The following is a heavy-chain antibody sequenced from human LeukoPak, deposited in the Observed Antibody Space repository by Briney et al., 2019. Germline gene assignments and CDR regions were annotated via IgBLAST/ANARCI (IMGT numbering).Heavy chain of an antibody. J-gene: IGHJ2*01. V-gene: IGHV4-4*09. D-gene: IGHD3-9*01. CDR1: DSSNSSYY. CDR3: ARSASKSSITYYDTLTGYYSGHWYFDL. CDR2: IYTSGST. Sequence: SDPLSLTCTVSDSSNSSYYWRWMRRPPGEGLEWIGYIYTSGSTNHNPCLKSRVTISVDRSKNQFSLKLSFVTDADTAVYYCARSASKSSITYYDTLTGYYSGHWYFDLWGRGTLVTVSS.